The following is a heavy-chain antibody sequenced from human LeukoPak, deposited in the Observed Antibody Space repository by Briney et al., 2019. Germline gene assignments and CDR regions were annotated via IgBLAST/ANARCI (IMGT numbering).Heavy chain of an antibody. D-gene: IGHD6-19*01. CDR3: ARIMSSGWALEDY. J-gene: IGHJ4*02. V-gene: IGHV3-74*01. CDR2: IDTDGSRT. CDR1: GFTFSSYW. Sequence: GGSLRLSCAASGFTFSSYWMSWVRQAPGKGLEWVSRIDTDGSRTSYADSVRGRFTISRDNAKNTLYLQMNSLRDEDTAVYYCARIMSSGWALEDYWGQGTLVTVSS.